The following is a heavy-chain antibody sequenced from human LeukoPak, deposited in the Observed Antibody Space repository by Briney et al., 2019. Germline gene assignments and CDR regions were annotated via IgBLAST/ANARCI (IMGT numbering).Heavy chain of an antibody. V-gene: IGHV3-30*02. CDR1: GFTFSSYG. CDR2: IRYDGSNK. Sequence: GGSLRLSCAASGFTFSSYGMHWVRQAPGKGLEWVAFIRYDGSNKYYADSVKGRFTISRDNSKNTLYLQMNSLRAEDTAVYYCAKEIRGWQLGNYYYYYMDVWGKGTTVTVSS. J-gene: IGHJ6*03. CDR3: AKEIRGWQLGNYYYYYMDV. D-gene: IGHD6-6*01.